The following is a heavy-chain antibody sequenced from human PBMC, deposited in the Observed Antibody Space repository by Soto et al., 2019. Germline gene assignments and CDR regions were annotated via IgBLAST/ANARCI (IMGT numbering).Heavy chain of an antibody. J-gene: IGHJ4*02. V-gene: IGHV3-7*05. CDR1: GFAFNNFW. CDR3: AASRAGCYVH. CDR2: IRQEGGIR. D-gene: IGHD2-2*01. Sequence: EVQLVESGGGLARPGGSLKLSCGALGFAFNNFWMSWVRQVQGKGLQWVANIRQEGGIRYYVDSVRGRFTISRDNAENSLYLQMDNLRAEDTAVYYCAASRAGCYVHWGQGTLVTVSS.